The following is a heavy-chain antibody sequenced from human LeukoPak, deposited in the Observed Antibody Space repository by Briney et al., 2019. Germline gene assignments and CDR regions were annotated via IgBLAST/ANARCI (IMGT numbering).Heavy chain of an antibody. V-gene: IGHV4-59*08. CDR3: ARHKPTGSYPLEV. J-gene: IGHJ4*02. CDR2: VYYSGRT. Sequence: SETLSLTCTVSGDSISSYYWSWLRQPPGKGLEWIGRVYYSGRTTYNPSLRSRLTISVDTSTSQLSLKLSSVTAADTAVYYCARHKPTGSYPLEVWGQGTLVTVSS. CDR1: GDSISSYY. D-gene: IGHD3-10*01.